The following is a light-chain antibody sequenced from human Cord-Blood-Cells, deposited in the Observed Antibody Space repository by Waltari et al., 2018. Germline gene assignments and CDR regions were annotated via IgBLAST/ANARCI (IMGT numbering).Light chain of an antibody. CDR3: QQSYSTPFT. V-gene: IGKV1-39*01. CDR2: AAS. Sequence: DIQMTQSPSSLSASVGDRVTITCRASQSLSSYLNWYQQKPGKAPKRLIYAASSLQSGVPSRFSGSGSGTDFTLNISSLQPEDFATYYCQQSYSTPFTFGPGTKVDIK. J-gene: IGKJ3*01. CDR1: QSLSSY.